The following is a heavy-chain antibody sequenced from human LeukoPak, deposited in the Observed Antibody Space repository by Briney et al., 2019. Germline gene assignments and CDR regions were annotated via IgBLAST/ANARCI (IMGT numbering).Heavy chain of an antibody. J-gene: IGHJ2*01. Sequence: ASVKVSCKSSGYTFNNYAISWVRQAPGQGLEWMGWISGYNDVTYYAETLQGRLTMTTDTSTGTAYMDLRTLRSDDTAVYYCARSSAMIVAGGWHFDLWGRGTLVTVSS. CDR1: GYTFNNYA. CDR3: ARSSAMIVAGGWHFDL. D-gene: IGHD3-22*01. V-gene: IGHV1-18*01. CDR2: ISGYNDVT.